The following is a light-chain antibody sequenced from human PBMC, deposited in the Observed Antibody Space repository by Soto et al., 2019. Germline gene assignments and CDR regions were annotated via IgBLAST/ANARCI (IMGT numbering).Light chain of an antibody. V-gene: IGKV1-5*03. CDR2: KAS. Sequence: DIQMTQSPSTLSGSVGDRATITCRASQTISSGLAWYQQKPGKAPKLLISKASTLKSGVPSRFSGSGSGTEFTLTISSLQPDDFATYYCQHYTSYSEAFGQGTKVELK. CDR3: QHYTSYSEA. CDR1: QTISSG. J-gene: IGKJ1*01.